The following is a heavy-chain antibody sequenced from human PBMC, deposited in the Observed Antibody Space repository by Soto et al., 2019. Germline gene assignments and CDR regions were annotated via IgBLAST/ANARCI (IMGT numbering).Heavy chain of an antibody. CDR1: GYTFTSYG. D-gene: IGHD4-4*01. CDR3: AMDYSVRPDYFKH. Sequence: QVQLVQSGPDLKRPGASMKVSCKASGYTFTSYGISWVRQAPGQGLEWMAWISPLKGRTQYSQKAQGRVTLSTDTSSNTAYMEMTTLRVDDTAVYYCAMDYSVRPDYFKHWGHGTLVTVS. CDR2: ISPLKGRT. V-gene: IGHV1-18*04. J-gene: IGHJ1*01.